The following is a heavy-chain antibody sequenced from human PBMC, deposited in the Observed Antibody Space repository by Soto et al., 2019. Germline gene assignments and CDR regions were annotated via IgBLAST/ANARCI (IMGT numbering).Heavy chain of an antibody. Sequence: EVQLLESGGGLIQPGGSLRLSCAASGLTFSSYAMSWVRQAPGKGLEWVSAISGSGGSTYYADSVKGRFTISRDNSKNALYLQMKSRRAEDAAVACCAKDQLYIRGVIHTWFDPWGQGTRVTVSS. D-gene: IGHD3-10*02. CDR3: AKDQLYIRGVIHTWFDP. CDR2: ISGSGGST. CDR1: GLTFSSYA. J-gene: IGHJ5*02. V-gene: IGHV3-23*01.